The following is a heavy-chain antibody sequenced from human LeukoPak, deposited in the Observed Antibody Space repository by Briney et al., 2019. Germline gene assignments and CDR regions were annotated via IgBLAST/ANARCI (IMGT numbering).Heavy chain of an antibody. V-gene: IGHV3-30-3*01. Sequence: GRSLRLSCAASGFTFSSYAMHWVRQAPGKGLEWVAVISHDGSNKYYADSVKGRFTISRDNSKNTLYLQMNSLRAEDTAVYYCARGGYDFPYYYGMDVWGQGTTVTVSS. CDR3: ARGGYDFPYYYGMDV. D-gene: IGHD5-12*01. CDR1: GFTFSSYA. J-gene: IGHJ6*02. CDR2: ISHDGSNK.